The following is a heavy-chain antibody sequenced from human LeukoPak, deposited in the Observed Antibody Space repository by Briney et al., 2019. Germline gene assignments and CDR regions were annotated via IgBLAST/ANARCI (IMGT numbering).Heavy chain of an antibody. CDR2: ISSSSSYI. J-gene: IGHJ4*02. Sequence: PGRSLRLSCTASGFSFDDYAMHWVRQAPGKGLEWVSSISSSSSYIYYADSVKGRFTISRDNAKNSLYLQMNSLRAEDTAVYYCARGGGRFGELLGRTRFDYWGQGTLVTVSS. D-gene: IGHD3-10*01. CDR1: GFSFDDYA. V-gene: IGHV3-21*01. CDR3: ARGGGRFGELLGRTRFDY.